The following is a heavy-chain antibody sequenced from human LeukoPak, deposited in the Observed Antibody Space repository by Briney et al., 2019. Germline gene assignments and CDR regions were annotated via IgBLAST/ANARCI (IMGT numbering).Heavy chain of an antibody. V-gene: IGHV4-59*01. J-gene: IGHJ4*02. D-gene: IGHD1-1*01. CDR3: ASELDGTLRY. CDR1: GGSISSYY. CDR2: IYYRGST. Sequence: SESLSLTCTLSGGSISSYYWSWIRQPPGRGLGWIGYIYYRGSTNYNPSLKSRVTISVETSKNQFSLKLSSVTAADTAVYYCASELDGTLRYWGQGTLVTVSS.